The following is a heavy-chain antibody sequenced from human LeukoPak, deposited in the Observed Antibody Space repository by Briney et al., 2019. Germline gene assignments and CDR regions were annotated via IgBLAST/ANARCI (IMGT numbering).Heavy chain of an antibody. J-gene: IGHJ4*02. CDR3: TKDDSYGSSTYLFDY. V-gene: IGHV3-21*04. CDR2: ISSSSSYI. CDR1: GFTFSSYS. D-gene: IGHD2-2*01. Sequence: PGGSLRLSCAASGFTFSSYSMNWVRQAPGKGLEWVSSISSSSSYIYYADSVKGRFTISRDNAKNTLYLQMNSLRAEDTALYYCTKDDSYGSSTYLFDYWGQGTLVTVSS.